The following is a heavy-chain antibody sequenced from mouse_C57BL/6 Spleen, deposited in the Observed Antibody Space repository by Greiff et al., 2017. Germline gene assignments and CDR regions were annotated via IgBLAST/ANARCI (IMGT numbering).Heavy chain of an antibody. J-gene: IGHJ1*03. CDR2: INPSTGGT. V-gene: IGHV1-42*01. CDR1: GYSFTGYY. Sequence: EVQLQESGPELVKPGASVKISCKASGYSFTGYYMNWVKQSPEKSLEWIGEINPSTGGTTYNQKFKAKATLTVDKSASTAYMKLKSLTSEDSAVYYCARDGSSPWYVDVWAQGPRSPSPQ. CDR3: ARDGSSPWYVDV. D-gene: IGHD1-1*01.